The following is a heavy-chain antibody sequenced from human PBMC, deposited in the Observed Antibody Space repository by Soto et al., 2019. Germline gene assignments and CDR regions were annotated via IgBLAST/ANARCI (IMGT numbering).Heavy chain of an antibody. CDR3: AMDLYGGSSRFDY. CDR2: ISSDGINK. V-gene: IGHV3-30*03. D-gene: IGHD2-15*01. Sequence: ESGGGAVQPGRSLRLSCAASGFTFSNNGIHWVRQAPGKGLELVAVISSDGINKYYADSVKGRSTISRDNSKNTLFLQMNSLRVEDKAVYYCAMDLYGGSSRFDYWGQGTLVTVSS. CDR1: GFTFSNNG. J-gene: IGHJ4*02.